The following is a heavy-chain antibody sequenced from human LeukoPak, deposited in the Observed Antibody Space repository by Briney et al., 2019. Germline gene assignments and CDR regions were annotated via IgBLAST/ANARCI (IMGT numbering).Heavy chain of an antibody. Sequence: GASVKVSCKASGYTFTSYYMHWVRQAPGQGPEWVGIINPSGGSTSYAQKFQGRVTMTRDMSTSTVYMELSSLRSEDTAVYYCARGSYDFWSGYPYYFDYWGQGTLVTVSS. V-gene: IGHV1-46*01. D-gene: IGHD3-3*01. CDR3: ARGSYDFWSGYPYYFDY. CDR2: INPSGGST. CDR1: GYTFTSYY. J-gene: IGHJ4*02.